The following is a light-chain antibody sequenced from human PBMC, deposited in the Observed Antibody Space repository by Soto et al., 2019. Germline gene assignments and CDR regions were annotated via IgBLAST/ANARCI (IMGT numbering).Light chain of an antibody. J-gene: IGKJ1*01. CDR3: QKYNQWPWT. CDR2: EAS. V-gene: IGKV3-15*01. CDR1: QSLGSN. Sequence: VAMTQSPATLSVSPGERAVLSCRASQSLGSNLAWYHHKPGQAPRLLLYEASIRATGIPARFSGDGSGTEFTLTISSLQSEDFGIYYCQKYNQWPWTFGPGTKVDIK.